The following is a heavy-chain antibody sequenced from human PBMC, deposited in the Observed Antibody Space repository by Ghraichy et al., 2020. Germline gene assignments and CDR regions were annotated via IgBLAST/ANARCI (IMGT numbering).Heavy chain of an antibody. J-gene: IGHJ4*02. CDR1: GDSLSSSSYY. CDR2: IYYSGST. V-gene: IGHV4-39*01. CDR3: ARRFGTALDY. D-gene: IGHD3/OR15-3a*01. Sequence: SQTLSLTCTVSGDSLSSSSYYWGWIRQPPGNGLEWIGSIYYSGSTYYNPSLKSRVTISVDTSKNQFSLKLSSVTSADTAVYYCARRFGTALDYWGQGTLVTVSS.